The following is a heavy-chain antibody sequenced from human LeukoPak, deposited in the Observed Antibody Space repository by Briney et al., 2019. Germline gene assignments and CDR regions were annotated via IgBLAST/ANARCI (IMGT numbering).Heavy chain of an antibody. D-gene: IGHD3-16*02. V-gene: IGHV4-59*08. Sequence: SETLSLTCTVSGDSISSYYWSWIRQPPGKGLEWIGYIYYSGSTNYNPSLKSRVTISVDTSKNQFSLKLSSVTAADTAVYYCARHSWGVIVKAAFDIWGQGTMVTVSS. J-gene: IGHJ3*02. CDR3: ARHSWGVIVKAAFDI. CDR2: IYYSGST. CDR1: GDSISSYY.